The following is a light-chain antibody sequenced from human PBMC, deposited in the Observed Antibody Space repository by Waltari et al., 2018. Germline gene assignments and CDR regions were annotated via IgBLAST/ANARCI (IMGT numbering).Light chain of an antibody. CDR2: YNS. CDR3: QAGHTVTSHVV. Sequence: SYVLTQPPSVSVAPGMTARITCEGTDIASKRFHWYQQKPGQAPVLVMYYNSDRPSGLPGRFSGSNSGNTATLTITRVEAGDDADYYCQAGHTVTSHVVFGGGTKLTVL. V-gene: IGLV3-21*04. CDR1: DIASKR. J-gene: IGLJ2*01.